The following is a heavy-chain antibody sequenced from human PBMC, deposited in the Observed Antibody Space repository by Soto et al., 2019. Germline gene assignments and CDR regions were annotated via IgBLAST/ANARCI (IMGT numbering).Heavy chain of an antibody. CDR2: IIPTFGTA. CDR1: GGTFSSYA. J-gene: IGHJ6*02. V-gene: IGHV1-69*13. Sequence: SVKVSCKDSGGTFSSYAISWVRQAPGQGLEWMGGIIPTFGTANYAQKFQGRVTITADESTSTAYMELSSLRSEDTAVYYCARQLLAARLYYGMDVWGQGTTVTVSS. D-gene: IGHD6-6*01. CDR3: ARQLLAARLYYGMDV.